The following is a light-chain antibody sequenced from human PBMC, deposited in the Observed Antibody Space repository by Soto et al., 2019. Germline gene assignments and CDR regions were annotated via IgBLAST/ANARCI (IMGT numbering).Light chain of an antibody. CDR1: QSLLHSDGYNH. J-gene: IGKJ4*01. Sequence: DIVMTQAPLSLPVTPGEPASSSCRSSQSLLHSDGYNHLDWYLQKPGQSPQLRIYEGSKRASGVSDRFSGSGSGTDFTLKISRVEAEDVGVYHCMQALHPPPTFGGGTKVEIK. CDR3: MQALHPPPT. V-gene: IGKV2-28*01. CDR2: EGS.